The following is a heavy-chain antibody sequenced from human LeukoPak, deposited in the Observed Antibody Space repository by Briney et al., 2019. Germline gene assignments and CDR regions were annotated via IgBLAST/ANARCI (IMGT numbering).Heavy chain of an antibody. V-gene: IGHV3-30-3*01. CDR2: VSHNGPDK. CDR3: AGDDY. CDR1: GFTFSSYT. J-gene: IGHJ4*02. Sequence: GGSLRLSCAASGFTFSSYTMHWVRQAPGKGLEWVAVVSHNGPDKYYADSVKGRFTISRDNSKNTVYLQMSSLRAGDTALYYCAGDDYWGQGTLVTVSS.